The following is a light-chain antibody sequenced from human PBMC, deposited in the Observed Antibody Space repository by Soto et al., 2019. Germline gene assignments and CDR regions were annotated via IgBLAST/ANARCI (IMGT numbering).Light chain of an antibody. J-gene: IGLJ2*01. V-gene: IGLV2-23*01. Sequence: QSVLTQPASVSGSPGQAITITCTGTSSDVGSYNLVSWYQQHPGKAPKLMIYEGSKRPSGVSTRFAGSKSGNTASLTISGLQAEDEAEYYCCTYAGSSSDVVFGVGTQLTVL. CDR2: EGS. CDR3: CTYAGSSSDVV. CDR1: SSDVGSYNL.